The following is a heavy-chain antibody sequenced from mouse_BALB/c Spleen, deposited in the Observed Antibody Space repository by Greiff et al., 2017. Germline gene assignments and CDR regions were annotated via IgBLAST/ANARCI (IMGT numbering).Heavy chain of an antibody. CDR3: ARQSYGLMDY. J-gene: IGHJ4*01. D-gene: IGHD3-3*01. V-gene: IGHV5-12-1*01. Sequence: DVKLVESGGGLVKPGGSLKLSCTASGFAFSSYDMSWVRQTPEKRLEWVAYISSGGGSTYYPDTVKGRFTISRDNAKNTLYLQMSSLKSEDTAMYYCARQSYGLMDYWGQGTSVTVSS. CDR2: ISSGGGST. CDR1: GFAFSSYD.